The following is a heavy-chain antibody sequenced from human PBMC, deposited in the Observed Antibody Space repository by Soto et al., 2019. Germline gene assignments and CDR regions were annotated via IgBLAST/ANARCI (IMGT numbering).Heavy chain of an antibody. Sequence: VKVSCKASGGTFSSYTISWVRQAPGQGLEWMGRIIPILGIANYAQKFQGRVTITADKSTSTAYMELSSLRSEDTAVYYCARGSSSSSRYNWFDPWGQGTLVTVSS. CDR1: GGTFSSYT. D-gene: IGHD6-13*01. J-gene: IGHJ5*02. V-gene: IGHV1-69*02. CDR3: ARGSSSSSRYNWFDP. CDR2: IIPILGIA.